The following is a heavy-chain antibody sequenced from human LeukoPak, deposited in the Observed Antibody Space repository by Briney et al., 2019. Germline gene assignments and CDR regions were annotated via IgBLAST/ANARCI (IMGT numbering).Heavy chain of an antibody. CDR2: IWYDGSNK. CDR3: ARDAIEYSSSPDLDY. D-gene: IGHD6-6*01. Sequence: GGSLRLSCAASGFTFSSYGMHWVRQAPGKGLEWVAVIWYDGSNKYYADSVKGRFTISRDNSKDTLYLQMNSLRAEDTAVYYCARDAIEYSSSPDLDYWGQGTLVTVSS. J-gene: IGHJ4*02. CDR1: GFTFSSYG. V-gene: IGHV3-33*01.